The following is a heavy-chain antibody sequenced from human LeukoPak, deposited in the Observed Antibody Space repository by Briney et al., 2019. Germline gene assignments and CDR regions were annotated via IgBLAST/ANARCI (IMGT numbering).Heavy chain of an antibody. D-gene: IGHD3-22*01. CDR1: GYTFTNYG. V-gene: IGHV1-8*02. Sequence: GASVKVSCKASGYTFTNYGVTWVRQATGQGLEWMGWMNPNSGNTGYAQKFQGRVTMTRNTSISTAYMELSSLRSEDMAVYYCARFHYDSSDYYYYGMDVWGQGTTVTVSS. J-gene: IGHJ6*02. CDR2: MNPNSGNT. CDR3: ARFHYDSSDYYYYGMDV.